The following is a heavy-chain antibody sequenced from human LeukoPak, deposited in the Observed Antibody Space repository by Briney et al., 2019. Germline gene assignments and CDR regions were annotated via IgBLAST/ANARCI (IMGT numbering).Heavy chain of an antibody. V-gene: IGHV3-20*04. J-gene: IGHJ4*02. CDR1: GFTFDDYG. Sequence: SGGSLRLSCAASGFTFDDYGMSWVRQVPGKGLEWVSGINWNGGSTVYADSVKGRFTISRDNAKNSLYLQMNSLRAEDSALYYCARGRHTFIAVDYFDYWGQGTLVTVSS. D-gene: IGHD6-19*01. CDR3: ARGRHTFIAVDYFDY. CDR2: INWNGGST.